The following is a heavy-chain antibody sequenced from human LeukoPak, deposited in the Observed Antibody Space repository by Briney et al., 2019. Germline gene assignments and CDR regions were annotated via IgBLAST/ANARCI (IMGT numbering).Heavy chain of an antibody. J-gene: IGHJ4*02. CDR1: GYTFTSYG. CDR2: IIPIFGTA. D-gene: IGHD3-22*01. Sequence: SVKVSCKASGYTFTSYGISWVRQAPGQGLEWMGGIIPIFGTANYAQKFQGRVTITADESTSTAYMELSSLRSEDTAVYYCASTRVKDYDSSGYYFGAQWGQGTLVTVSS. V-gene: IGHV1-69*13. CDR3: ASTRVKDYDSSGYYFGAQ.